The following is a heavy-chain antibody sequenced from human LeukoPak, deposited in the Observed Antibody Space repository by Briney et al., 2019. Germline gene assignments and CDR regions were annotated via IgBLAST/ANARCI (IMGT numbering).Heavy chain of an antibody. V-gene: IGHV4-31*03. CDR1: GSSISSGGYY. Sequence: SQTLSLTCTVSGSSISSGGYYWSWIRQHPGKGLEWIGYIYYSGSTYYNPSLKSRVTISVDTSKNQFSLKLSSVTAADTAVYYCARGAAMVRGVISDWFDPWGQGTLVTVSS. CDR2: IYYSGST. D-gene: IGHD3-10*01. J-gene: IGHJ5*02. CDR3: ARGAAMVRGVISDWFDP.